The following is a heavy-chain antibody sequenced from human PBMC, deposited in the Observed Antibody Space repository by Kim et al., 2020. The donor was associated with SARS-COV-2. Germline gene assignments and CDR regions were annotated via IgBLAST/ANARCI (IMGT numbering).Heavy chain of an antibody. CDR3: AKDSYSSSWYLVDYYYGMDV. Sequence: GGSLRLSCAASGFTFSSYGMHWVRQAPGKGLEWVAVIWYDGSNKYYADSVKGRFTISRDNSKNTLYLQMNSLRAEDTAVYYCAKDSYSSSWYLVDYYYGMDVWGQGTTVTVSS. J-gene: IGHJ6*02. D-gene: IGHD6-13*01. CDR2: IWYDGSNK. V-gene: IGHV3-33*06. CDR1: GFTFSSYG.